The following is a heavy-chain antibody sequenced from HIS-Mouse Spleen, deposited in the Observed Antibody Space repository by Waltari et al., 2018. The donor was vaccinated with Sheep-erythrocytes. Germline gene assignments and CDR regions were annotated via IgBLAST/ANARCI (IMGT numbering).Heavy chain of an antibody. Sequence: QVQLVESGGGVVQPGSSVRLSCAASVFTFSSESRHWVRQAPGKGLEWVAVISYDGSNKYYADSVKGRFTISRDNSKNTLYLQMNSLRAEDTAVYYCARGAYSSSWYPFQHWGQGTLVTVSS. CDR1: VFTFSSES. J-gene: IGHJ1*01. CDR3: ARGAYSSSWYPFQH. D-gene: IGHD6-13*01. V-gene: IGHV3-30-3*01. CDR2: ISYDGSNK.